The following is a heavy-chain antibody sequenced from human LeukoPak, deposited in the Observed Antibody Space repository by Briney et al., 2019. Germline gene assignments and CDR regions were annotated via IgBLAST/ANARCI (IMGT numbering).Heavy chain of an antibody. J-gene: IGHJ5*02. CDR3: ARDSHYDSSGYYYPNWFDP. Sequence: PGGSLRLSCAASGFTFSSYWMHWVRQAPGKGLVWVSRINSDGSSTSYADSVKGRFTISRGNAKNTLYLQMNSLRAEDTAVYYCARDSHYDSSGYYYPNWFDPWGQGTLVTVSS. D-gene: IGHD3-22*01. V-gene: IGHV3-74*01. CDR1: GFTFSSYW. CDR2: INSDGSST.